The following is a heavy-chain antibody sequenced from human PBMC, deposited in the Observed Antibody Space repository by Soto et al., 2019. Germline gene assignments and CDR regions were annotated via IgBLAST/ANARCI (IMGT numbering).Heavy chain of an antibody. CDR2: INHSGST. CDR3: ARLIYSSSSGGGYYFDY. J-gene: IGHJ4*02. D-gene: IGHD6-6*01. V-gene: IGHV4-34*01. Sequence: SETLSLTCAVYGGSFSGYYWSWIRQPPGKGLEWIGEINHSGSTNYNPSLKSRVTISVDTSKNQFSLKLSSVTAADTAVYYCARLIYSSSSGGGYYFDYWGQGTLVTVSS. CDR1: GGSFSGYY.